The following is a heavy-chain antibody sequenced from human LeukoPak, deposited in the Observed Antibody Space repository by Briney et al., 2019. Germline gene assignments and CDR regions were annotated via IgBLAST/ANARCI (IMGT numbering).Heavy chain of an antibody. Sequence: PGGSLRLSCAASGLTFSSYWMHWVRQAPGKGLVWVSRINSDGSSETYADSVKGRFTISRDNAKNTLYVQMNSLRAEDTAVYYCAREDPYSEGMDVWGQGTSVTVSS. D-gene: IGHD3-9*01. J-gene: IGHJ6*02. CDR2: INSDGSSE. CDR1: GLTFSSYW. CDR3: AREDPYSEGMDV. V-gene: IGHV3-74*03.